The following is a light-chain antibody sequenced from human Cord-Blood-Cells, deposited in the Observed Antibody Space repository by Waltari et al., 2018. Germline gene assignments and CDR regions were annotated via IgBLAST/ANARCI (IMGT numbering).Light chain of an antibody. V-gene: IGKV1-39*01. CDR1: QSISSY. J-gene: IGKJ4*01. Sequence: DIQMTQSPSSLSASVGDRVTITCRPSQSISSYLNWYQQKPGKAPKLLIYAASSLQSGVPSRFSGSGSGTDFTLTISSLQPEDFATYYCQQSYSTLTFSGGTKVEIK. CDR3: QQSYSTLT. CDR2: AAS.